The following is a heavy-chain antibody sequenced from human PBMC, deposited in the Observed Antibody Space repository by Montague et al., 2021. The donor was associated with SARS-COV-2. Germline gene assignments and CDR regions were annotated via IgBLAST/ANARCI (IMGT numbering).Heavy chain of an antibody. CDR2: FYYSGGS. CDR1: GVSISTGSDY. V-gene: IGHV4-61*03. D-gene: IGHD4-23*01. Sequence: SETLSLTCTVSGVSISTGSDYWTWIRQRPGRGLEWIGNFYYSGGSTYNPSLKSRVTISADTSENLFSLTLKSVTASDTAVYYCARDRGDIYGGNSAWFDPWGQGTLVTVSS. J-gene: IGHJ5*02. CDR3: ARDRGDIYGGNSAWFDP.